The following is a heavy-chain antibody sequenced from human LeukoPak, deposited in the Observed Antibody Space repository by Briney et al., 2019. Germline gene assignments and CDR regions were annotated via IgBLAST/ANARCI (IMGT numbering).Heavy chain of an antibody. V-gene: IGHV3-21*04. CDR3: ASGRDYYGSVSGY. CDR1: GFTFSSYS. Sequence: PGGSLRLSCAASGFTFSSYSMNWVRQAPGKGLEWVSSISSSSSYIYYADSVKGRFTISRDNAKNSLYLQMNSLRAEDTAVYYCASGRDYYGSVSGYWGQGTLVTVSS. J-gene: IGHJ4*02. D-gene: IGHD3-10*01. CDR2: ISSSSSYI.